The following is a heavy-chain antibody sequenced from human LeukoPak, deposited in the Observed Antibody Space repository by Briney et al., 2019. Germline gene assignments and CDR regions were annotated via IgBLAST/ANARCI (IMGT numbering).Heavy chain of an antibody. Sequence: ASVKVSCKASGGTFNSYVVSWVRQAPGQGLEWMGGIIPMFGTANYAQKFLGRVTITADESTNTAYMELSSLISEDTAVYYCARDHYGDYHDYWGQGTLVTVSS. CDR3: ARDHYGDYHDY. V-gene: IGHV1-69*13. CDR1: GGTFNSYV. J-gene: IGHJ4*02. D-gene: IGHD4-17*01. CDR2: IIPMFGTA.